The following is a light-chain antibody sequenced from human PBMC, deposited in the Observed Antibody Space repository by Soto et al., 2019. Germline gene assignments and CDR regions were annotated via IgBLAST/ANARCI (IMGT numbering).Light chain of an antibody. V-gene: IGKV3-15*01. Sequence: EIVMTQSPATLSVSPGERVTLSCRASQSVSSNLAWYQQKPGQAPRLLIYGASTRATGIPVRFSGSGSGTEFTLTISSLQSEDFAVYYCQQYNNWPETFGQGTKV. CDR1: QSVSSN. CDR2: GAS. J-gene: IGKJ1*01. CDR3: QQYNNWPET.